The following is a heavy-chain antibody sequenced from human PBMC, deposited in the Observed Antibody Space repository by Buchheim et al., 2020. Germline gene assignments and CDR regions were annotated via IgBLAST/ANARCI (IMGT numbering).Heavy chain of an antibody. V-gene: IGHV4-59*01. CDR1: GGSISSYY. J-gene: IGHJ6*02. Sequence: QVQLQESGPGLVKPSETPSLTCTVSGGSISSYYWSWIRQPPGKGLEWIGYIYYSGSTNYNPSLKSRVTISVDTSKNQFSLKLSSVTAADTAVYYCARDRGVAGRRDYYYYYGMDVWGQGTT. D-gene: IGHD6-19*01. CDR2: IYYSGST. CDR3: ARDRGVAGRRDYYYYYGMDV.